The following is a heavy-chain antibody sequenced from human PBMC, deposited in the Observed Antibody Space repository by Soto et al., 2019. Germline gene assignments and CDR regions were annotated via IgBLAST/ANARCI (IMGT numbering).Heavy chain of an antibody. CDR2: IYSSGRT. J-gene: IGHJ5*02. CDR1: GGSINYGDCY. CDR3: ARMGLQLGELSRNWFDP. V-gene: IGHV4-31*03. D-gene: IGHD3-16*02. Sequence: QVQLQESGPGLVKASQTLSLTCRLSGGSINYGDCYWNWIRQSPGKGLEWIGYIYSSGRTHYNPSHKSRVNIALATSNNLLSLRLSSVTAADTADYYSARMGLQLGELSRNWFDPWGRGTLVTVSS.